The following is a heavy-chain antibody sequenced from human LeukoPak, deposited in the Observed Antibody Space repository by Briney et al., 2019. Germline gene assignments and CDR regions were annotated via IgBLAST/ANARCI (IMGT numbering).Heavy chain of an antibody. CDR2: INHSGST. Sequence: PPETLSLTCAVYGGSFSGYYWSWIRQPPGKGLEWIGEINHSGSTNYNPSLKSRVTISVDTSKNQFSLKLSSVTAADTAVYYCARSSSSGPSDYWGQGTLVTVSS. CDR3: ARSSSSGPSDY. J-gene: IGHJ4*02. D-gene: IGHD6-25*01. CDR1: GGSFSGYY. V-gene: IGHV4-34*01.